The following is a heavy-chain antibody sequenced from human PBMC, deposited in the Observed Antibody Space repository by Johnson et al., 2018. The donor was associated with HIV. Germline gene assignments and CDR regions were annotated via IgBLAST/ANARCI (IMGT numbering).Heavy chain of an antibody. Sequence: QVQLVESGGGVVQPGRSLRLSCAVSGFTFSSYAMHWVRQAPGKGLEWVAVISYDGSNKYYADSVKGRFTISRDNSRNTLYLQRNSLRVEDTAVYYCAKDQWSSSWTNDAFAMWGQGTMVTVSS. D-gene: IGHD6-13*01. CDR3: AKDQWSSSWTNDAFAM. J-gene: IGHJ3*02. CDR2: ISYDGSNK. CDR1: GFTFSSYA. V-gene: IGHV3-30-3*01.